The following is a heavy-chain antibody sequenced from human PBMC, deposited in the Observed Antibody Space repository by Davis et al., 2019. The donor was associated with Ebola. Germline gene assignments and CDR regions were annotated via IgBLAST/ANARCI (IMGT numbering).Heavy chain of an antibody. Sequence: SETLSLTCSVSGYSISSGYYWGWIRQPPGKELEWIGSMYHSGSTYYNPSLKSRVTISVDTSKNQFSLKLSSVTAADTAVYYCARGIRSYSDYWGQGTLVTVSS. J-gene: IGHJ4*02. D-gene: IGHD2/OR15-2a*01. CDR2: MYHSGST. CDR1: GYSISSGYY. V-gene: IGHV4-38-2*02. CDR3: ARGIRSYSDY.